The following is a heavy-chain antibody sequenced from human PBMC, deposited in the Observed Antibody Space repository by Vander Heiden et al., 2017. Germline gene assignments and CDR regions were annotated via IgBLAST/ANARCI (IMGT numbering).Heavy chain of an antibody. Sequence: QVQLQESGPGLVKPSETLPLTCTVPGGSISSHYWSWIRQPAGKGLEWIGRIYTSGSTNYNPSLKSRVTMSVDTSKNQFSLRLSSVTAADTAVYYCAREDGYGGRWAFDIWGQGTMVTVSS. V-gene: IGHV4-4*07. D-gene: IGHD4-17*01. CDR1: GGSISSHY. CDR3: AREDGYGGRWAFDI. J-gene: IGHJ3*02. CDR2: IYTSGST.